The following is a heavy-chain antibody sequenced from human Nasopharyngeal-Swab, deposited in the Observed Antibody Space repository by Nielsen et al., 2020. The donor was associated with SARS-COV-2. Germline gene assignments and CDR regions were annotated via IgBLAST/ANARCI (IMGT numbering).Heavy chain of an antibody. D-gene: IGHD3-16*02. V-gene: IGHV4-39*07. CDR2: IYYSGST. Sequence: WLRQPPGKGLEWIGSIYYSGSTYYNPSLKSRVTISVDTSKNQFSLKLSPVTAADTAVYYCARVVKNVARCYYYYGMDVWGQGTTVTVSS. CDR3: ARVVKNVARCYYYYGMDV. J-gene: IGHJ6*02.